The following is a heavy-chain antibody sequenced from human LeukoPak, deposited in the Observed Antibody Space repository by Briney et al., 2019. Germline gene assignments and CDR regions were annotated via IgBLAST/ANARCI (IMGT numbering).Heavy chain of an antibody. Sequence: GGSLRLSCAASGFTFTSYAMNWVRQAPGKGLEWVAVISYDGSNKYYADSVKGRFTISRDNSKNTLYLQMNSLRAEDTAVYYCAKAAYYYDSSGYYYPAYWGQGTLVTVSS. D-gene: IGHD3-22*01. CDR1: GFTFTSYA. J-gene: IGHJ4*02. V-gene: IGHV3-30*18. CDR3: AKAAYYYDSSGYYYPAY. CDR2: ISYDGSNK.